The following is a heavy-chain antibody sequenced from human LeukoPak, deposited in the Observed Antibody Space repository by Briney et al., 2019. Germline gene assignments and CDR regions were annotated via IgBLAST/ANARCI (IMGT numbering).Heavy chain of an antibody. D-gene: IGHD4-17*01. CDR3: ARGYGDHVGPFYFQH. J-gene: IGHJ1*01. CDR2: IYSGGNT. V-gene: IGHV3-66*01. Sequence: GSLRLSCAASGFTVSTIYMTWVRQAPGKGLEWVSIIYSGGNTYYADSVKGRFTISRDNSKNTLYLQMNSLRVEDTAVYYCARGYGDHVGPFYFQHWGQGTLVTVSS. CDR1: GFTVSTIY.